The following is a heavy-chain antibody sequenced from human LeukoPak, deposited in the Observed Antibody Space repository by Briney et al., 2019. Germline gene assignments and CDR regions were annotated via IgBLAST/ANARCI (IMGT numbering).Heavy chain of an antibody. CDR3: ARPTNGGWFDP. J-gene: IGHJ5*02. CDR2: IYHSGST. CDR1: GGSISTDY. Sequence: SETLSLTCTVSGGSISTDYWGWIRQPPGKGLEWIGYIYHSGSTNYNPSLKSRVTISVDTSKNQFSLKLSSVTAADTAVYYCARPTNGGWFDPWGQGTLVTVPS. V-gene: IGHV4-59*08. D-gene: IGHD2-8*01.